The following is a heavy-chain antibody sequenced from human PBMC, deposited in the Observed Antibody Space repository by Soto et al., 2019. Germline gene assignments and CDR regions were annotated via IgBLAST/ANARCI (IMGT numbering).Heavy chain of an antibody. D-gene: IGHD3-22*01. CDR1: GGTFSSYA. V-gene: IGHV1-69*01. CDR3: ASQVTTMTVVVSEGAFDI. J-gene: IGHJ3*02. Sequence: QVQLVQSGAEVKKPGSSVKVSCKASGGTFSSYAISWVRQAPGQGLEWMGGIIPIFGTANYAQKFQGRVTITADESTSTAYMELSSLRSEDTAVYYCASQVTTMTVVVSEGAFDIWGQGTMVTVSS. CDR2: IIPIFGTA.